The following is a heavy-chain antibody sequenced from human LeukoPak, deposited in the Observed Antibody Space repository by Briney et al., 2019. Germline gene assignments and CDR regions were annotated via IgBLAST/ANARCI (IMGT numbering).Heavy chain of an antibody. J-gene: IGHJ6*03. CDR3: ARGASGDYSNYVSYYYYYMDV. CDR2: IIPIFGTA. CDR1: GGTFSSYA. D-gene: IGHD4-11*01. V-gene: IGHV1-69*13. Sequence: SVKVSCKASGGTFSSYAISWVRQAPGQGLEWMGGIIPIFGTANYAQKFQGRVTITADESTSTAYMELSSLRSEDTAVYYCARGASGDYSNYVSYYYYYMDVWGKGTTVTVSS.